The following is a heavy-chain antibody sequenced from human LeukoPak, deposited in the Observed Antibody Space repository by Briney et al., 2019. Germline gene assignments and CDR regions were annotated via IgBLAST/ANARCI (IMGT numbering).Heavy chain of an antibody. Sequence: SETLSLTCTVSGDSISSGDYFWSWIRQPPGKGLEWLGYIYYSGSTYYDPPLKSRVTISVDTSKNQFSLKLSSVTAADTAVYYCARAPSGYSYGVYYYYYMDVWGKGTTVTVSS. V-gene: IGHV4-30-4*08. D-gene: IGHD5-18*01. CDR1: GDSISSGDYF. CDR2: IYYSGST. J-gene: IGHJ6*03. CDR3: ARAPSGYSYGVYYYYYMDV.